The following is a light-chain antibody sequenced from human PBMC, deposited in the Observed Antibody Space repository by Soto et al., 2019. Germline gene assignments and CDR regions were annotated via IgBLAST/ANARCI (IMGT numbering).Light chain of an antibody. V-gene: IGKV3-15*01. CDR1: QSVSSN. J-gene: IGKJ4*01. Sequence: EIVVTQSPSTLSVSPGERATLSCRASQSVSSNLAWYQQKPGQAPRLLIYGASTRATGIPARFSGSGSGTEFTLTLSSLQSEDFAVYYCQQYNNWPFTFGGGPTVDIK. CDR3: QQYNNWPFT. CDR2: GAS.